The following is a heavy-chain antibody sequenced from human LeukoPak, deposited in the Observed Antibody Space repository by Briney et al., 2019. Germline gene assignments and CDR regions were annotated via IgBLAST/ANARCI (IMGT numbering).Heavy chain of an antibody. CDR2: IISTGSTT. CDR3: ATGFWGYCSRNSCPLDN. J-gene: IGHJ4*02. D-gene: IGHD2-2*01. V-gene: IGHV3-48*01. Sequence: GGSLRLSCAASGFTFSSYSMNWVRRAPGKGLEWISYIISTGSTTYYADSVKGRFTISRDNANNSLSLQMSSLRAEDTAVYYCATGFWGYCSRNSCPLDNWGQGTLVTVAS. CDR1: GFTFSSYS.